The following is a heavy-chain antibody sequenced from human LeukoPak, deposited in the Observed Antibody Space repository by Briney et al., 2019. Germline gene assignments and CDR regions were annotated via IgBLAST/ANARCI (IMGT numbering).Heavy chain of an antibody. CDR1: GFTFSNYA. CDR2: IRYSGRTS. Sequence: GGSLRLSCATSGFTFSNYAMSWVRQAPGKGLEWLAAIRYSGRTSYYADSVEGRFTISSDNSKNALYLEMNNLRAEDTGVYYCATLGVMTVTLPSDVYWGQGTLVTVSS. D-gene: IGHD4-17*01. J-gene: IGHJ4*02. CDR3: ATLGVMTVTLPSDVY. V-gene: IGHV3-23*01.